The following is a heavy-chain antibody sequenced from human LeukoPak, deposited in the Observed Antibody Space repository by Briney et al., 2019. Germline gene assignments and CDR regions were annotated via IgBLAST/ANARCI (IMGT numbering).Heavy chain of an antibody. CDR1: GFTFSGYN. CDR2: ISGSSNII. V-gene: IGHV3-48*01. J-gene: IGHJ4*02. CDR3: ARGVAGGDY. D-gene: IGHD2-15*01. Sequence: PGGSLRLSCAASGFTFSGYNRNWVGQAAGKGREWLSYISGSSNIIDYADSVRGRFTISRDNAKNSLYLQMNNLRAEDTAIYYCARGVAGGDYWGQGTLVTVSS.